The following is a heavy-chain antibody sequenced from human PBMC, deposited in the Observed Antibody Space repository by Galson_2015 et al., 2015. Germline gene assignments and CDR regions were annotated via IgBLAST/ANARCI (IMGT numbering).Heavy chain of an antibody. J-gene: IGHJ5*02. V-gene: IGHV4-59*01. Sequence: SETLSLTCTVSGGSISSSYWSWIRQPPGKGLEWIGYIYYSGSTNYNPSLKSRVTISVDTSKNQFSLKLSSVTAADTAVYYCAREVIAVAGKRWFDPWGQGTLVTVSS. CDR3: AREVIAVAGKRWFDP. D-gene: IGHD6-19*01. CDR2: IYYSGST. CDR1: GGSISSSY.